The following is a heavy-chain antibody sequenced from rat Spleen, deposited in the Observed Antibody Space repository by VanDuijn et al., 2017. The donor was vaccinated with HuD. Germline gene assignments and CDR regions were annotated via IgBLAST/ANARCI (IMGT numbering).Heavy chain of an antibody. CDR3: AVAGFGY. Sequence: EVQLVESGGGLVQPGRSLKLSCAASGFTFSDFVMAWVRQAPTKGLEWVATISYDGSSTYYPDSVKGRFTISRDNAKSTLYLQMDSLRSEDTATYYCAVAGFGYWGQGVMVTVSS. J-gene: IGHJ2*01. V-gene: IGHV5-29*01. D-gene: IGHD4-4*01. CDR1: GFTFSDFV. CDR2: ISYDGSST.